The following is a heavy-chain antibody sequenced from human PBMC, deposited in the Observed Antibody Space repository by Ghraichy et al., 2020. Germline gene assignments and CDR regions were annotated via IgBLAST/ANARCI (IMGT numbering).Heavy chain of an antibody. Sequence: GESLNISCAASGFTFSSYWMIWVRQAPGKGLEWVANIKQDGNEKYYVDSVKGRFTISRDNAENSLFLQMNSLRAEDTAVYYCARLKDFWYDFWGQGTLVTVSS. D-gene: IGHD3-3*01. V-gene: IGHV3-7*01. CDR1: GFTFSSYW. J-gene: IGHJ4*02. CDR3: ARLKDFWYDF. CDR2: IKQDGNEK.